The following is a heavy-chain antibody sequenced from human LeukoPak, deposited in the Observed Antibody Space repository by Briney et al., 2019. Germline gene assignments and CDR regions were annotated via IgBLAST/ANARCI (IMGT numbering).Heavy chain of an antibody. D-gene: IGHD3-3*01. J-gene: IGHJ3*02. CDR3: ARHMTHKYDFWSGYYSDAFDI. CDR1: GGSFSGYY. Sequence: SETLSLTCAVYGGSFSGYYWSWIRQPPGKGLEWIGEINHSGSTNYNPSLKSRVTISVDTSKNQFSLKLSSATAADTAVYYCARHMTHKYDFWSGYYSDAFDIWGQGTMVTVSS. V-gene: IGHV4-34*01. CDR2: INHSGST.